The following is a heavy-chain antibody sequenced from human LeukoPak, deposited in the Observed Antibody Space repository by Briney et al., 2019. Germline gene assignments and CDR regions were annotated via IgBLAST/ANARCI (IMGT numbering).Heavy chain of an antibody. Sequence: SETLSLTCTVSGGSISSYYWSWIRQPPGKGLEWVGYIYYSGSTNYNPSLKSRVTISVDTSKNQFSLKLSSVTAADTAVYYCARSVEGYCSGGSCYSYYYYMDVWGKGTTVTVSS. D-gene: IGHD2-15*01. J-gene: IGHJ6*03. CDR3: ARSVEGYCSGGSCYSYYYYMDV. V-gene: IGHV4-59*01. CDR1: GGSISSYY. CDR2: IYYSGST.